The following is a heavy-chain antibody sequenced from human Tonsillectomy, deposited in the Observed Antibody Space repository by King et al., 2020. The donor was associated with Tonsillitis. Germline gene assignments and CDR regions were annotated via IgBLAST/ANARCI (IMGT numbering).Heavy chain of an antibody. Sequence: VQLVESGGGLVKPGGSLRLSCAASGFTFSSHTMNWVRQAPGKGLEWVSSISSSSSYIYYVDSVKGRFTISRDNAQNSLYLQMNCLRAEDTAVYYCARGGAAAGTDALDIWGQGTVVTVSS. D-gene: IGHD6-13*01. CDR3: ARGGAAAGTDALDI. J-gene: IGHJ3*02. CDR2: ISSSSSYI. CDR1: GFTFSSHT. V-gene: IGHV3-21*01.